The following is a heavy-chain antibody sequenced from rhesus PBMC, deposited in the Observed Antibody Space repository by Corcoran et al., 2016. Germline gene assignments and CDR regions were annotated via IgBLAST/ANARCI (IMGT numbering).Heavy chain of an antibody. Sequence: QLQLQESGPGLVKPSETLSVTCAVSGGSISSSYWSWIRQAPGKGLEWIGYIYGSGSSTNYNPSLKRRVTLSVDTSKNQRSLKLSSVTTADTAVYYCARDVSVAAKGDFDYWGQGVLVTVSS. CDR1: GGSISSSY. J-gene: IGHJ4*01. CDR2: IYGSGSST. CDR3: ARDVSVAAKGDFDY. V-gene: IGHV4-169*02. D-gene: IGHD4-29*01.